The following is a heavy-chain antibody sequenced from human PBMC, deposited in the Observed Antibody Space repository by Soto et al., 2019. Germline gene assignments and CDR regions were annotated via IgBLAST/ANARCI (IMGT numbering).Heavy chain of an antibody. CDR1: GFTFCSYG. V-gene: IGHV3-30*18. CDR2: ISYDGSNN. D-gene: IGHD4-4*01. CDR3: AKDLSDYSWHYYYGMDV. J-gene: IGHJ6*02. Sequence: GGSLRFSCAASGFTFCSYGMHCVRQAPGKGLEWVAVISYDGSNNYYADSVKGRFTISRDNSKYTLYLQMNSLRAEDTAVYYCAKDLSDYSWHYYYGMDVWGQGTSVAVSS.